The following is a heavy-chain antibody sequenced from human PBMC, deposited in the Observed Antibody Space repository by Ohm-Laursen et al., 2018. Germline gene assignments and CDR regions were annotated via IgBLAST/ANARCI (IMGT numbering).Heavy chain of an antibody. CDR2: IDWDDDK. J-gene: IGHJ4*02. V-gene: IGHV2-70*04. Sequence: TQTLTLTRTFSGFSLSARGMRVSWIRQPPGKALEWLARIDWDDDKFYSTSLRTRLTISKDTSKNQVVLTMTNMDPVDTATYYCARTPYSSSWSYYFDSWGQGTLVTVSS. CDR1: GFSLSARGMR. D-gene: IGHD6-13*01. CDR3: ARTPYSSSWSYYFDS.